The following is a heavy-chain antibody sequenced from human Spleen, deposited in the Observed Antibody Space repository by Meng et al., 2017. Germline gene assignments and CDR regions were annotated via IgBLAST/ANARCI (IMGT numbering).Heavy chain of an antibody. Sequence: SETLSLTCAVYGGTFSGYYWTWIRQPPGKGLEWIGEVNHSGNTDYNPSLKSRLTISGDTSKNQFSLKLSSVTAADTAVYYCARDHDYYGSGSPFDGAFDIWGQGTMVTVSS. J-gene: IGHJ3*02. CDR2: VNHSGNT. CDR3: ARDHDYYGSGSPFDGAFDI. V-gene: IGHV4-34*01. D-gene: IGHD3-10*01. CDR1: GGTFSGYY.